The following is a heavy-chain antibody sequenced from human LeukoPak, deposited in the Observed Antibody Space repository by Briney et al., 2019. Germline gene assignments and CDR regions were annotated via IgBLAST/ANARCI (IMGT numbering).Heavy chain of an antibody. CDR2: ISADGGST. CDR1: GLNSVDSA. J-gene: IGHJ4*02. V-gene: IGHV3-43*02. Sequence: PGWSLRLSCVAPGLNSVDSAMPQVRQAPGKGLEWASLISADGGSTFSVDSVKGRFRISRDNSKHHLYLQMKRLRSEDADREHCAKESGKFDYWGQGILVAVSS. CDR3: AKESGKFDY.